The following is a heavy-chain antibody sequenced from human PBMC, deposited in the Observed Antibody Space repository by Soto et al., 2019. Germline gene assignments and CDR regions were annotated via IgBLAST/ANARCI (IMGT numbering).Heavy chain of an antibody. J-gene: IGHJ6*02. CDR3: ARAGAGYCSSTRCSPITSYYYGMDV. Sequence: GASVKVSCKASGGTFSSYAISWVRQAPGQGLEWMGGIIPIFGTANYAQKFQGRVTITADKSTSTAYMELSSLRSEETAVYYCARAGAGYCSSTRCSPITSYYYGMDVWGQGTTVTV. CDR1: GGTFSSYA. D-gene: IGHD2-2*01. CDR2: IIPIFGTA. V-gene: IGHV1-69*06.